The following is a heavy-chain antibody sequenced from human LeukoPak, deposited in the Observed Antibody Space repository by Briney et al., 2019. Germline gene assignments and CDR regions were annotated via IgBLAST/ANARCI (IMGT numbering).Heavy chain of an antibody. Sequence: PSETLSLTCTVSGGSFSSGDYYWSWIRQPPGKGLEWIGYIYYSGSTYYNPSLKSRLTISVDTSKNQFSLKLSPVTAADTAVYYCARAGVFWSGSRFDYSGQGDLVTVSS. CDR1: GGSFSSGDYY. V-gene: IGHV4-30-4*08. CDR2: IYYSGST. D-gene: IGHD3-3*01. CDR3: ARAGVFWSGSRFDY. J-gene: IGHJ4*02.